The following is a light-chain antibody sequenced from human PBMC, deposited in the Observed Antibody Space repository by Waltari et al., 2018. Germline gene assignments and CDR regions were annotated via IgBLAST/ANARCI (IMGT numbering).Light chain of an antibody. V-gene: IGKV3-20*01. CDR1: QSVSSIY. CDR3: QQYVSSPLT. CDR2: GAS. Sequence: TQSPGTLSLSPGERATLSCRASQSVSSIYLAWYQQKPGQPPRLLIYGASSRATGIPDRFSGSGSGTDFTLTISRLEPEDSAVYYCQQYVSSPLTFGGGTKVEIK. J-gene: IGKJ4*01.